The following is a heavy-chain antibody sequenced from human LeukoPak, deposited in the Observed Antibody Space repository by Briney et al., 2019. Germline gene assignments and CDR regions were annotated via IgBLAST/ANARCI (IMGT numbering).Heavy chain of an antibody. CDR2: ISYDGSYN. J-gene: IGHJ3*02. CDR3: AKDLRQSFVGTFDI. V-gene: IGHV3-30*18. Sequence: GRSLRLSCAASGFTFSSYGMHWVRQAPGKGLEWVAVISYDGSYNSYDDSVKGRFTISRDNSRNTLYLQMNSLRAEDTSVYYCAKDLRQSFVGTFDIWGQGTVVTVSS. D-gene: IGHD2-21*01. CDR1: GFTFSSYG.